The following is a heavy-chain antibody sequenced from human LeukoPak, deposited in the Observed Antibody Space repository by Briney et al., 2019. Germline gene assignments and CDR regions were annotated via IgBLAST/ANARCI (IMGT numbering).Heavy chain of an antibody. CDR3: TRDYYGSGSYHFDY. D-gene: IGHD3-10*01. CDR2: ISYDGSNK. CDR1: GFTFSSYA. V-gene: IGHV3-30*04. J-gene: IGHJ4*02. Sequence: GGSLRLSCAASGFTFSSYAMHWVRQAPGKGLEGVGVISYDGSNKYYADSVKGRFTISRDNSKNTLYLQMNSLRGEDTAVYYCTRDYYGSGSYHFDYWGQGTLVTVSS.